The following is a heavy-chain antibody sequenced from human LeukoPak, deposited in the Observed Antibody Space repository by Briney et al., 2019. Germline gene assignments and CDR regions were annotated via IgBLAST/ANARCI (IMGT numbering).Heavy chain of an antibody. V-gene: IGHV4-61*01. D-gene: IGHD6-13*01. J-gene: IGHJ6*02. CDR3: AREGHSSSWPYYYGMDV. Sequence: SETLSLTCTVSGGSVSSGSYYWSWIRQPPGKGLEWIGYIYYSGSTNYNPSLKSRVTISVDTSKNQFSLKLSSVTAADTAVYYCAREGHSSSWPYYYGMDVWGQGTTVTVSS. CDR2: IYYSGST. CDR1: GGSVSSGSYY.